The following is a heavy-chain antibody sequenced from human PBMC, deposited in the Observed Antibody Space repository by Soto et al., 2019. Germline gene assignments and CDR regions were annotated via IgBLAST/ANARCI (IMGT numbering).Heavy chain of an antibody. CDR3: ARDEGCCSGGSCTGWFDP. CDR1: GYTFSNYF. CDR2: INPKGGAT. V-gene: IGHV1-46*01. Sequence: QVQLVQSGAEVKRSGASVKVSCKASGYTFSNYFINWVRQAPGQGLEWVGVINPKGGATTYAQKFEGRVNKTSDTSTNTSYRTLRSLTSDDTAFYNCARDEGCCSGGSCTGWFDPWGQGTLVTVSS. J-gene: IGHJ5*02. D-gene: IGHD2-15*01.